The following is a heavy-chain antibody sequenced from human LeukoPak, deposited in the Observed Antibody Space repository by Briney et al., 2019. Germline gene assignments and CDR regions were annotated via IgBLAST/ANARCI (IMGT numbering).Heavy chain of an antibody. Sequence: ASVKVSCKASGYTFSSYGIRWVRQAPGQGLEWMGWISAYNGNTNYAQKLQGRVTMTTDTSTSTAYMELRSLRSDDTAVYYCARDFYYYDRSGYYYDYWGQGTLVTVSS. V-gene: IGHV1-18*01. J-gene: IGHJ4*02. CDR3: ARDFYYYDRSGYYYDY. CDR1: GYTFSSYG. CDR2: ISAYNGNT. D-gene: IGHD3-22*01.